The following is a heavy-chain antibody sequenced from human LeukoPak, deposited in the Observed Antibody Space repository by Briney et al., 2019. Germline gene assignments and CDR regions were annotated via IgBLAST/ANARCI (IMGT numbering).Heavy chain of an antibody. J-gene: IGHJ4*02. V-gene: IGHV3-15*01. CDR2: IKSKTDGETT. D-gene: IGHD3-16*02. CDR1: GFTFSNAW. CDR3: TTDYYDYVWGSYRPDY. Sequence: GGSLRLSCAASGFTFSNAWMTWVRQAPGQGLEWVARIKSKTDGETTDYAAPVKGRFTISRDDSKNTLYLQMNSLKTEDTAVYYCTTDYYDYVWGSYRPDYWGQGTWSPSPQ.